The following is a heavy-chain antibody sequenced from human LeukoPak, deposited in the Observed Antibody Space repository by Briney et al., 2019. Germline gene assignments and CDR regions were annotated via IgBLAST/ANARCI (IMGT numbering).Heavy chain of an antibody. D-gene: IGHD1-1*01. CDR1: GFTFSSYG. CDR3: AKDRWNDGYYYYGMDV. J-gene: IGHJ6*02. CDR2: ISYDGSNK. V-gene: IGHV3-30*18. Sequence: GGSLRLSCAASGFTFSSYGMHWVRQAPGKGREWGSVISYDGSNKYYADSVKGQFTISRDNSKNTLYLQMNSLRAEDTAVYYCAKDRWNDGYYYYGMDVGGQGTTVTVS.